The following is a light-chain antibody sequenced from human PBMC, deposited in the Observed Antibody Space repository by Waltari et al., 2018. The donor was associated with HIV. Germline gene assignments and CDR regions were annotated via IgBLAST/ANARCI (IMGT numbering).Light chain of an antibody. V-gene: IGKV3-15*01. CDR1: QSVSSN. CDR2: RTS. J-gene: IGKJ4*01. CDR3: QQYKNWPPLT. Sequence: EIVMTQSPATMSVSPGERVTLSCRASQSVSSNLAWYQQKVGQAPRLLIYRTSTRATGIPARFSGSGSGTDFTLTISSLQSEDVAVYYCQQYKNWPPLTFGGGTKVEIK.